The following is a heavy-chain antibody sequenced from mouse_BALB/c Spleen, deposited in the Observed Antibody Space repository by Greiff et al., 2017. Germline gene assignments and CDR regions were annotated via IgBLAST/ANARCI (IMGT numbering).Heavy chain of an antibody. CDR3: VREDYASSGAMDY. J-gene: IGHJ4*01. V-gene: IGHV10-3*03. Sequence: EVQLVESGGGLVQPKGSLKLSCAASGFTFNTYAMHWVCQAPGKGLEWVARIRSKSNNYATYYADSVKDRFTISRDDSQSMLYLQMNNLKTEDTAMYYCVREDYASSGAMDYWGQGTSVTVSS. D-gene: IGHD1-1*01. CDR2: IRSKSNNYAT. CDR1: GFTFNTYA.